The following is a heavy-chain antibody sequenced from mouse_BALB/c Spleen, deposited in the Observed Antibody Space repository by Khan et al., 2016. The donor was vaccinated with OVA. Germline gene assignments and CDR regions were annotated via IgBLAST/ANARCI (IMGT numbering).Heavy chain of an antibody. CDR3: AGTSYYGNYYVDY. CDR2: ISYIGST. Sequence: EVQLQESGPSLVKPSQTLSLTCSVTGDSITSGYWNWIRKFPGNKLEYMGYISYIGSTYYNPSLKSRISITRDTSKNQHYLQLNSMTTEDSATYYCAGTSYYGNYYVDYWGQGTTLTVSS. CDR1: GDSITSGY. V-gene: IGHV3-8*02. D-gene: IGHD2-10*01. J-gene: IGHJ2*01.